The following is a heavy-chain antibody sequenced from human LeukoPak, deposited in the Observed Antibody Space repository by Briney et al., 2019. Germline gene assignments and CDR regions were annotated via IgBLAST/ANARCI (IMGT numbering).Heavy chain of an antibody. CDR1: GGYVRSGSYY. Sequence: PSETLSLTCTVSGGYVRSGSYYWSWIRQPPGKGLEWIGYIYYSGSTNYNPSLKSRVTISLDTSKNQISLKLSSVTAADTAVYYCARERLRGVILELFEYWGQGTLVTVSS. CDR3: ARERLRGVILELFEY. CDR2: IYYSGST. V-gene: IGHV4-61*01. D-gene: IGHD3-10*01. J-gene: IGHJ4*02.